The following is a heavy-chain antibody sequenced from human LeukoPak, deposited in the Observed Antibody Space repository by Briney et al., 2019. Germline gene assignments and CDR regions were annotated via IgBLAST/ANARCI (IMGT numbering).Heavy chain of an antibody. CDR1: GGSVSSGSYY. D-gene: IGHD1-26*01. CDR3: ARDGGGADRRFDY. V-gene: IGHV4-61*01. Sequence: SETLSLTCTVSGGSVSSGSYYWTWLRQPPGKGLEFIGYIYYSGSTNYNPSLKSRDTISLDTSKNQFSLKLSSVTAADTAVYYCARDGGGADRRFDYWGQGTLVTVSS. CDR2: IYYSGST. J-gene: IGHJ4*02.